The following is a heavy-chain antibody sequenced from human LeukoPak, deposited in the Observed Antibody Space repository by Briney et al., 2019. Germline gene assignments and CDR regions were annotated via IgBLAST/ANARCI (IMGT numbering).Heavy chain of an antibody. J-gene: IGHJ4*02. CDR3: ARAKYSSGDFDY. CDR1: GGTFNSYA. D-gene: IGHD6-19*01. Sequence: SVKVSCKASGGTFNSYAISWVRQAPGQGLEWMGGIIPIFGTANYAQKFQGRVTITADESTSTAYMELSSLRSEDTAVYYCARAKYSSGDFDYWGQGTLVTVSS. V-gene: IGHV1-69*13. CDR2: IIPIFGTA.